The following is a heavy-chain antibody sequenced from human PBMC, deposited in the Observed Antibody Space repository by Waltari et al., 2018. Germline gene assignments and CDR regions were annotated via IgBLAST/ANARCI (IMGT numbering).Heavy chain of an antibody. V-gene: IGHV1-3*01. CDR2: INAGNGNT. J-gene: IGHJ4*02. D-gene: IGHD3-3*02. Sequence: QVQLVQSGAEVKKPGASVKVSCKASGYTFTSYAMHWVRQAPGQRLEWMGWINAGNGNTKYSQKFQGRVTMTEDTSTDTAYMELSSLRSEDTAVYYCATLTISDYWGQGTLVTVSS. CDR3: ATLTISDY. CDR1: GYTFTSYA.